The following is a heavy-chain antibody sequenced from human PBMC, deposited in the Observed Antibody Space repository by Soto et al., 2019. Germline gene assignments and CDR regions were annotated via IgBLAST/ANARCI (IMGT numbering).Heavy chain of an antibody. CDR2: ISGSGGST. D-gene: IGHD3-22*01. J-gene: IGHJ4*02. Sequence: GGSLRLCCAASGFTFSSYAMSWVRQAPGKGLEWVSAISGSGGSTYYADSVKGRFTISRDNSKNTLYLQMNSLRAEDTAVYYCAKLPSLITMIVVAPGYWGQGTLVTVSS. CDR1: GFTFSSYA. V-gene: IGHV3-23*01. CDR3: AKLPSLITMIVVAPGY.